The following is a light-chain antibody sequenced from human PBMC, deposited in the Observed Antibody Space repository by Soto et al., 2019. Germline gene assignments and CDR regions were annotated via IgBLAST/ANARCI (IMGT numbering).Light chain of an antibody. J-gene: IGKJ1*01. V-gene: IGKV1-12*01. CDR3: QQANSFPWT. CDR1: PGIGSW. CDR2: AAS. Sequence: DIQMTQSPSSVSASVGDRVTITCRASPGIGSWLAWYQQKPGKAPKLLLYAASSLQRGVPSRFSGSGSGTDFTLTISSRQCEDFATYYCQQANSFPWTFGQGTKVEIK.